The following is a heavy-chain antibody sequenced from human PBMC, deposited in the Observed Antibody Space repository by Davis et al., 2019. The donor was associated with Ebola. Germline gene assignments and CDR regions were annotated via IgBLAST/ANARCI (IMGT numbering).Heavy chain of an antibody. CDR1: GFTFSSYA. V-gene: IGHV3-66*02. CDR3: ARDGQYSSSSGIDY. D-gene: IGHD6-6*01. Sequence: GESLKISCAASGFTFSSYAMSWVRQAPGKGLEWVSVIYSGGSTYYADSVKGRFTISRDNSKNTLYLQMNSLRAEDTAVYYCARDGQYSSSSGIDYWGQGTLVTVSS. J-gene: IGHJ4*02. CDR2: IYSGGST.